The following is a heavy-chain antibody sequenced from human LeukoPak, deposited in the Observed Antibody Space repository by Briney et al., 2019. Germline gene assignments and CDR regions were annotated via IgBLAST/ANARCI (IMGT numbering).Heavy chain of an antibody. J-gene: IGHJ4*02. CDR3: ARDYDFWSGYLDY. D-gene: IGHD3-3*01. V-gene: IGHV3-33*01. Sequence: GGSLRLSCAASGFTFSSYGMHLVRQAPGKGLEWVAVIWYDGSNKYYADSVKGRFTISRDNSKNTLYLQMNSLRAEDTAVYYCARDYDFWSGYLDYWGQGTLVTVSS. CDR2: IWYDGSNK. CDR1: GFTFSSYG.